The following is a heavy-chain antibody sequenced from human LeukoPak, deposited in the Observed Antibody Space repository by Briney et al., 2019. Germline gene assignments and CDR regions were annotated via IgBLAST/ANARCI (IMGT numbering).Heavy chain of an antibody. V-gene: IGHV4-59*01. D-gene: IGHD3-16*02. J-gene: IGHJ4*02. CDR2: TYYSGST. Sequence: SETLSLSCAVYGGSFSGYYWSWIRQPPGKGLEWIGYTYYSGSTNYNPSLKSRVTISVDTSKNQFSLKLSSVTAADTAVYYCARESRYDYVWGSYRYLDYWGQGNLVTVSS. CDR1: GGSFSGYY. CDR3: ARESRYDYVWGSYRYLDY.